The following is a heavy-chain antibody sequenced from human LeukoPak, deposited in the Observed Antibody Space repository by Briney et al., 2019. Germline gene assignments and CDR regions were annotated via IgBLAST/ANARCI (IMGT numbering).Heavy chain of an antibody. CDR3: ARKQNRVRGVSDFDY. D-gene: IGHD3-10*01. CDR2: ISSSSNYI. CDR1: GFAFSHHN. J-gene: IGHJ4*02. Sequence: GGSLRLSCTASGFAFSHHNMNWVRQAPGKGLEWVASISSSSNYIYYSDSVKGRLTIYSHNANNSLFLQMNGLRAEDTAVYYCARKQNRVRGVSDFDYWGQGTLVTVSS. V-gene: IGHV3-21*01.